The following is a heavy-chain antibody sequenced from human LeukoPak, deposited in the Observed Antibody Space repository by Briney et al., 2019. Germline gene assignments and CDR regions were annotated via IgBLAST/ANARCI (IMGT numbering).Heavy chain of an antibody. CDR3: AKDYDFWSSGYFDY. D-gene: IGHD3-3*01. CDR2: ISYDGSNK. J-gene: IGHJ4*02. CDR1: GFTFSSYG. V-gene: IGHV3-30*18. Sequence: GRSLRLSCAASGFTFSSYGMHWVRQAPGKGLEWVAVISYDGSNKYYADSVKGRFTISRDNSKNTLYLQMNSLRAEDTAVYYCAKDYDFWSSGYFDYWGQGTLVTVSS.